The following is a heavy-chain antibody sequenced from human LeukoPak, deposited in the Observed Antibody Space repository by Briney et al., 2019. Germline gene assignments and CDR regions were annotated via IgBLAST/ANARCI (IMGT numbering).Heavy chain of an antibody. D-gene: IGHD6-13*01. V-gene: IGHV1-46*01. Sequence: ASVKVSCKAFGYTFTSNYMHWVRQAPGQGPEWMGVISPSGGSTTYAQKFQGRVTLTRDMSTSTDYLELSSLRSEDTAVYYCARETGIAAAVSIDYWGQGTLVTVSS. CDR1: GYTFTSNY. CDR3: ARETGIAAAVSIDY. CDR2: ISPSGGST. J-gene: IGHJ4*02.